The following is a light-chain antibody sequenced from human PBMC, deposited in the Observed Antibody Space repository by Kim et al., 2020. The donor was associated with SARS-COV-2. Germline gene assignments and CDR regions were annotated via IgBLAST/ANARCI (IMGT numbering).Light chain of an antibody. CDR2: GKN. V-gene: IGLV3-19*01. CDR3: NSRDSSGNHLV. Sequence: SSELTQDPAVSVALGQTVRITCQGDSLRSYYASWYPQKPGQAPVLVIYGKNNRPSGIPDRFSGSSPGNTASLTIPGAQAEDEAEYYCNSRDSSGNHLVF. J-gene: IGLJ3*02. CDR1: SLRSYY.